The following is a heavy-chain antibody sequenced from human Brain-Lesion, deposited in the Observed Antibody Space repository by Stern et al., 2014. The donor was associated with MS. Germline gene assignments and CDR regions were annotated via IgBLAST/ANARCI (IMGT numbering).Heavy chain of an antibody. CDR2: ITPFTGNT. CDR3: AEGGSYGFVY. J-gene: IGHJ4*02. D-gene: IGHD4-17*01. Sequence: VQLVESGAEVKKTGSSVKVSCQASGNTFTNRYLHWVRQAPGQALEWMGWITPFTGNTNYAQNFQDRVTITMDRSMSTAYMDLSSIRSDDTAIYFCAEGGSYGFVYWGQGTLVTVSS. V-gene: IGHV1-45*02. CDR1: GNTFTNRY.